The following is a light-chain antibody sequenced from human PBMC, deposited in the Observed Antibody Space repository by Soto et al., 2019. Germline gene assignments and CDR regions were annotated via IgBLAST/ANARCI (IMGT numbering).Light chain of an antibody. CDR2: GAS. J-gene: IGKJ1*01. V-gene: IGKV3-20*01. CDR1: QSVSISY. CDR3: QQFGSSRWT. Sequence: EIVLTQSPGTLSLSPGERATLSCRASQSVSISYLAWYQQKPGQAPRLLIYGASSRATGIPDRFSGSGSGTDFALTISRLEPEDFALYYCQQFGSSRWTFGQGTKVDIK.